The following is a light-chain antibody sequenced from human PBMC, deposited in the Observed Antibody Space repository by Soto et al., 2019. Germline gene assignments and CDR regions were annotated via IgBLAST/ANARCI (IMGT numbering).Light chain of an antibody. V-gene: IGKV3-11*01. Sequence: EIVLTQSPATLSLSPGERATLSCRASQSVSGYLAWYQQKPGQAPRLLIYDASNRATVIPARFSGSGSGTDFTLTISSLEPGDFAVYYCQQRSNWPFTFGPGTTVVVK. CDR3: QQRSNWPFT. CDR2: DAS. CDR1: QSVSGY. J-gene: IGKJ3*01.